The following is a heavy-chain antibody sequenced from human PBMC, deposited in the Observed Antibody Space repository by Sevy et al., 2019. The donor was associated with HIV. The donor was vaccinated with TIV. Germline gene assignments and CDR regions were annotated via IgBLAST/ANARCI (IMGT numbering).Heavy chain of an antibody. D-gene: IGHD1-26*01. V-gene: IGHV3-30-3*01. CDR2: ISYDGSNK. CDR1: GFTFSSYA. J-gene: IGHJ4*02. CDR3: ARDLSGSYLRAGRAFDY. Sequence: GESLKISCAASGFTFSSYAMHWVRQAPGKGLEWVAVISYDGSNKYYAESVKGRFTISRDNSKNTLYLQMNSLRAEDTAVYYCARDLSGSYLRAGRAFDYWGQRTLVTVSS.